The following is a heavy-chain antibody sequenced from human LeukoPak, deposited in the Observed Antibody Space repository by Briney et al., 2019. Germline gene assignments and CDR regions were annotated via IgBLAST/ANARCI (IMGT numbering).Heavy chain of an antibody. CDR2: FTAYGGT. CDR1: GFIFSDYT. CDR3: AKGSTGGKVDWFDP. D-gene: IGHD4-23*01. V-gene: IGHV3-23*01. Sequence: GGSLRLSCVASGFIFSDYTMMWVRQAPGKGLQWLASFTAYGGTYYPDSVRGRFTISRDNSKNTVSLHMNSLTGEDTGVYYCAKGSTGGKVDWFDPWGQGTLVTVSS. J-gene: IGHJ5*02.